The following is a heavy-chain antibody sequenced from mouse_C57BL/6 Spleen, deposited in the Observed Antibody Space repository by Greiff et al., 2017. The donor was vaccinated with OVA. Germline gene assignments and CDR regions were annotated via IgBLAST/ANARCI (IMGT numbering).Heavy chain of an antibody. CDR2: IYPGSGST. J-gene: IGHJ4*01. D-gene: IGHD1-1*01. Sequence: QVQLQQPGAELVKPGASVKMSCKASGYTFTSYWITWVKQRPGQGLEWIGDIYPGSGSTNYNEKFKSKATLTVDTSSSTAYMQLSSLTSEDSAVYYCARVPHYYGSSYYAMDYWGQGTSVTVSS. CDR1: GYTFTSYW. V-gene: IGHV1-55*01. CDR3: ARVPHYYGSSYYAMDY.